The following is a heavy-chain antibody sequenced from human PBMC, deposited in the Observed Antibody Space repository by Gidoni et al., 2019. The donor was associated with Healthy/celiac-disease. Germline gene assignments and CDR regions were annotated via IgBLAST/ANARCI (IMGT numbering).Heavy chain of an antibody. CDR2: IIPIFGTA. V-gene: IGHV1-69*01. CDR3: ARDSPEGLLGLFDP. Sequence: QVQLVQSGAEVKTPGSAVKVSCKASGGSFCSYAISWVRQAPGQGLELMGGIIPIFGTANYAQKFQGRVTITAEESTSTAYMELSSLRSEDTAVYYCARDSPEGLLGLFDPWGQGTLVTVSS. J-gene: IGHJ5*02. CDR1: GGSFCSYA. D-gene: IGHD7-27*01.